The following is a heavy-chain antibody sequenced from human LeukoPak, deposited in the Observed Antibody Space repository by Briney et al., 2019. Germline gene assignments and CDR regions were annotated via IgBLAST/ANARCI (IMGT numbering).Heavy chain of an antibody. CDR2: IYYSGST. V-gene: IGHV4-30-4*08. D-gene: IGHD6-13*01. CDR1: GGSISSGDYY. CDR3: ARAHIQQLVGWFDP. J-gene: IGHJ5*02. Sequence: SETLSLTCTVSGGSISSGDYYWSWIRQPPRKGLEWIGYIYYSGSTYYNPSLKSRVTISVDTSKNQFSLKLSSVTAADTAVYYCARAHIQQLVGWFDPWGQGTLVTVSS.